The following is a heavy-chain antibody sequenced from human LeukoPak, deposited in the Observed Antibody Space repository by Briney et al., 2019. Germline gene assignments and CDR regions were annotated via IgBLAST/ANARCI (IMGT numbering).Heavy chain of an antibody. J-gene: IGHJ6*02. CDR2: IDPIDSYT. CDR1: GSSFTTNW. CDR3: ARQTTVTTQMDV. Sequence: GESLKISCKGSGSSFTTNWISWVRQMPGKGLEWMGRIDPIDSYTNYSPSFQGHVTISVDKSISTAYLQWSSLKASDTAMYYCARQTTVTTQMDVWGQGTTVTVSS. D-gene: IGHD4-17*01. V-gene: IGHV5-10-1*01.